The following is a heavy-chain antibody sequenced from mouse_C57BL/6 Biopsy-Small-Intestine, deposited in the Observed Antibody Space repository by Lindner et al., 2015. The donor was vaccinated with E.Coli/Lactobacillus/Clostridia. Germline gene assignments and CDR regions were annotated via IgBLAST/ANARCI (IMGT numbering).Heavy chain of an antibody. CDR2: IDPETGGT. V-gene: IGHV1-15*01. J-gene: IGHJ1*03. Sequence: QLQESGAELVRPGASVTLSCKASGYTFTDNEMHWVKQTPVHGLEWSGGIDPETGGTAYNQKFKGKAILTADKSSSTAYMELRSLTSEDSAVYYCTRGTTDVWGTGTTVTVSS. D-gene: IGHD1-1*01. CDR3: TRGTTDV. CDR1: GYTFTDNE.